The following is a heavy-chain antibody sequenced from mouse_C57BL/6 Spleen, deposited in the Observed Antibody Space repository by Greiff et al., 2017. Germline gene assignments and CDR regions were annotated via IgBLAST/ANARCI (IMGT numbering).Heavy chain of an antibody. CDR3: ARSAPPSYYYAMDY. D-gene: IGHD1-2*01. V-gene: IGHV1-82*01. CDR1: GYAFSSSW. Sequence: QLQQSGPELVKPGASVKISCKASGYAFSSSWMNWVKQRPGKGLEWIGRIYPGDGDTNYNGKFKGKATLTADKSSSTAYMQLSSLTSEDSAVYFCARSAPPSYYYAMDYWGQGTSVTVSS. J-gene: IGHJ4*01. CDR2: IYPGDGDT.